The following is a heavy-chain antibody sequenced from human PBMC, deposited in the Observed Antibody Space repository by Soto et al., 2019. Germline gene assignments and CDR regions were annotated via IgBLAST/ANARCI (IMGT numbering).Heavy chain of an antibody. J-gene: IGHJ4*02. Sequence: QVQLQESGPGLVKPSETLSLTCTVSGDAISSYYWSWIRQPPGKGLEWIGYIYHSGSTNYNPSLKSRVTISLDTSKDQVSLKLSSVTAADTAVYYCARRPSGSYGQVDFWGQGTLVTVSS. V-gene: IGHV4-59*08. D-gene: IGHD1-26*01. CDR1: GDAISSYY. CDR3: ARRPSGSYGQVDF. CDR2: IYHSGST.